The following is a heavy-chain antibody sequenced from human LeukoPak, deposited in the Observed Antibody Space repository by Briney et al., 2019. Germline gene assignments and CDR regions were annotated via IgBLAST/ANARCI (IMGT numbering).Heavy chain of an antibody. Sequence: SQTLTLTCDISGDSVSSHSAAWNWIRQSPSGGLEWLGRTYYRSKWYHDYALSVRSRITVTPDTSENQFSLHLNSVILEDTAIYFCAREGSGQEYYGMDVWGQGTTAIVSS. J-gene: IGHJ6*02. CDR3: AREGSGQEYYGMDV. D-gene: IGHD3-10*01. CDR2: TYYRSKWYH. CDR1: GDSVSSHSAA. V-gene: IGHV6-1*01.